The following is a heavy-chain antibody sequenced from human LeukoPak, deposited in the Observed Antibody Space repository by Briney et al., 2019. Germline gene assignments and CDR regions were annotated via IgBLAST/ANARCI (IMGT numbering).Heavy chain of an antibody. CDR3: ARSYYEYYYDSSGYYRPYFDY. CDR2: ISYDGSNK. Sequence: GGSLRLSCAASGFTFSSYAMHWVRQAPGKGLEWVAVISYDGSNKYYADSVKGRFTISRDNSKNTLYLQMNSQRAEDTAVYYCARSYYEYYYDSSGYYRPYFDYWGQGTQVTVSS. J-gene: IGHJ4*02. D-gene: IGHD3-22*01. CDR1: GFTFSSYA. V-gene: IGHV3-30*04.